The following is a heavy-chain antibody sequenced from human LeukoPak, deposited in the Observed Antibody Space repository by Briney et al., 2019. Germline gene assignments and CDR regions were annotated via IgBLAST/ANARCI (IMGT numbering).Heavy chain of an antibody. D-gene: IGHD2-2*01. CDR2: ISWNSGSI. Sequence: GGSLRLSCAASGFTFDDYAMHWVRHAPGKGLEWVSGISWNSGSIGYADSVKGRFTISRDNAKNSLYLQMNSLRAEDTALYYCAGSAGYCSSTSCLPFDYWGQGTLVTVSS. J-gene: IGHJ4*02. V-gene: IGHV3-9*01. CDR1: GFTFDDYA. CDR3: AGSAGYCSSTSCLPFDY.